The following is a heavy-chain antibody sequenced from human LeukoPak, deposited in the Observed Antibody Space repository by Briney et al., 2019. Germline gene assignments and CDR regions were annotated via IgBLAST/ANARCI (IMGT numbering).Heavy chain of an antibody. CDR2: INHSGST. V-gene: IGHV4-34*01. D-gene: IGHD4-23*01. CDR3: ARETTVGYFDD. J-gene: IGHJ4*02. Sequence: SETLSLTCAVSGGSFSGYYWSWIRQPPGKGLEWIGEINHSGSTNYNPYLKSRVTISVDTSKNQFSLKLSSVTAADTAVYYCARETTVGYFDDWGQGTLVTVSS. CDR1: GGSFSGYY.